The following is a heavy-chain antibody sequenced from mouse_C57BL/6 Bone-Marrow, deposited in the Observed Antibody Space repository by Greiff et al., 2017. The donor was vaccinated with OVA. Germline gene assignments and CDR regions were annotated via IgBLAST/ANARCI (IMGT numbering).Heavy chain of an antibody. CDR2: IYPGDGDT. Sequence: QVQLKESGPELVKPGASVKISCKASGYAFSSSWMNWVKQRPGKGLEWIGRIYPGDGDTNYNGKFKGKATLTADKSSSTAYMQLSSLTSEDSAVYFCARGRLRRGDFDYWGQGTTLTVSS. CDR3: ARGRLRRGDFDY. J-gene: IGHJ2*01. D-gene: IGHD2-4*01. CDR1: GYAFSSSW. V-gene: IGHV1-82*01.